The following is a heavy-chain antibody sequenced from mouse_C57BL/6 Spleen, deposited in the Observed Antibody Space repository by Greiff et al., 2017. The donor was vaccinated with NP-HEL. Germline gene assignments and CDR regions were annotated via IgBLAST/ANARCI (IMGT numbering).Heavy chain of an antibody. J-gene: IGHJ3*01. V-gene: IGHV3-6*01. CDR2: ISYDGSN. D-gene: IGHD1-1*01. Sequence: DVKLQESGPGLVKPSQSLSLTCSVTGYSITSGYYWNWIRQFPGNKLEWMGYISYDGSNNYNPSLKNRISITRDTSKNQFFLKLNSVTTEDTATYYCARGRNYGFAYWGQGTLVTVSA. CDR1: GYSITSGYY. CDR3: ARGRNYGFAY.